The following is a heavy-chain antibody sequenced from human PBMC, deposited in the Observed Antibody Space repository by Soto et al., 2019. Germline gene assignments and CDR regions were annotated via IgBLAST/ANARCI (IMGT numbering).Heavy chain of an antibody. V-gene: IGHV4-31*03. J-gene: IGHJ4*02. Sequence: SETLSLTCTVSGGSISSVGYYWSWIRQHPGKGLEWIGYIYYSGSTYYNPSLKSRVTISVDTSKNQFSLKLSSVTAADAAVYYCARRVSHDFFDYWGQGTLVTVSS. CDR3: ARRVSHDFFDY. CDR2: IYYSGST. CDR1: GGSISSVGYY. D-gene: IGHD3-3*01.